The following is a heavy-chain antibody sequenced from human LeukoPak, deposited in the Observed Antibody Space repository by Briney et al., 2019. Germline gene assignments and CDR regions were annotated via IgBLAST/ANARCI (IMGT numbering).Heavy chain of an antibody. D-gene: IGHD2-2*01. J-gene: IGHJ4*02. CDR3: ARGRVVPASDY. V-gene: IGHV4-59*01. CDR1: GGSISSYY. Sequence: PSETLSLTCTVSGGSISSYYWSWIRQPPGKGLEWIGYIYYSGSTNYNPSLKSRVTISVDTSKNQFSLKLSSVTAADTAVYYWARGRVVPASDYWGQGTLVTVSS. CDR2: IYYSGST.